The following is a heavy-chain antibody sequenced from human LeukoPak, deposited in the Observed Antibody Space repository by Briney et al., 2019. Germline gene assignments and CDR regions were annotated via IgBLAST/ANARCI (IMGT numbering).Heavy chain of an antibody. CDR3: ARDTYYYGSGIGELDY. J-gene: IGHJ4*02. Sequence: SVKVSCKASGGTFSSYAISWLRQAPGHGLEWMGRVIPIFGTANYAQKFQGRVTITTDESTSTAYMELSSLRSEDTAVYYCARDTYYYGSGIGELDYWGQGTLVTVSS. D-gene: IGHD3-10*01. CDR2: VIPIFGTA. CDR1: GGTFSSYA. V-gene: IGHV1-69*05.